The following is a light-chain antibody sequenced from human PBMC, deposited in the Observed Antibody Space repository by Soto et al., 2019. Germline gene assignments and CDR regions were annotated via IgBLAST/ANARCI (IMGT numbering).Light chain of an antibody. J-gene: IGLJ1*01. V-gene: IGLV2-23*02. Sequence: QSALTQPASVSGSPGQSITISCTGTSSDVGIYDLVSWYKHHPGRAPQLIIYEVTKRPSGVSNRFSGSKSGNTASLTISGIQAEDEADYYCCSYAGSSTFVFGTGNKLTVL. CDR2: EVT. CDR3: CSYAGSSTFV. CDR1: SSDVGIYDL.